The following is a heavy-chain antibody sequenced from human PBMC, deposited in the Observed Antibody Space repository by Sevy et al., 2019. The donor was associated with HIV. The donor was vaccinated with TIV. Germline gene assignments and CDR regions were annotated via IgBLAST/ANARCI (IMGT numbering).Heavy chain of an antibody. CDR1: GFNFDDYG. D-gene: IGHD6-13*01. Sequence: GGSLRLSCAASGFNFDDYGMSWVRQAPGKGLEWVSGINWNGASRGYAASVKVRFTISRDNAKNSLYLQLNSLRAEDTALYYCAVQSIAADDNYWGQGTLVTVSS. CDR2: INWNGASR. CDR3: AVQSIAADDNY. V-gene: IGHV3-20*04. J-gene: IGHJ4*02.